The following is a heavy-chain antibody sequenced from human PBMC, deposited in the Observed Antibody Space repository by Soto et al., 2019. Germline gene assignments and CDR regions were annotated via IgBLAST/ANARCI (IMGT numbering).Heavy chain of an antibody. Sequence: ESLSLACSVYGASFSGYYWSWIRQPAGKGLEWIGEINNSGSTNYNPSLKSRVSISVGTSNNQFSLKLSSVTAADTAVYYCARGRGDGYNQDWYFDLWGRGTLVTVSS. CDR1: GASFSGYY. CDR3: ARGRGDGYNQDWYFDL. D-gene: IGHD3-10*01. CDR2: INNSGST. V-gene: IGHV4-34*01. J-gene: IGHJ2*01.